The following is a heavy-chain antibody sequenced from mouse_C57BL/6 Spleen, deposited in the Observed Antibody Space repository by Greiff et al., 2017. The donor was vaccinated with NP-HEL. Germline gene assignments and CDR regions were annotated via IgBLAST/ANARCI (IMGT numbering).Heavy chain of an antibody. Sequence: QVQLQQPGAELVKPGASVKLSCKASGYTFTSYWMHWVKQRPGQGLEWIGMIHPNSGSTNYNEKFKSKATLTVDKSSSTAYMQLSSLTSEDSAVYDCERGDYGLGYAMDYWGQGTSVTVSS. V-gene: IGHV1-64*01. CDR3: ERGDYGLGYAMDY. CDR1: GYTFTSYW. D-gene: IGHD2-4*01. CDR2: IHPNSGST. J-gene: IGHJ4*01.